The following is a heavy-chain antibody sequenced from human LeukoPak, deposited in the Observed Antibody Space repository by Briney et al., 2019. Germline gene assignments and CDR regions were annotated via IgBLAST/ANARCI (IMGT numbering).Heavy chain of an antibody. CDR1: GGSISSNSYY. V-gene: IGHV4-39*01. CDR3: ARHTGSFYGQYDY. CDR2: IYYSGTT. Sequence: PSETLSLTCTVSGGSISSNSYYWGWIRQPPGKGLEWIGTIYYSGTTYYNSSPKSRVSISVDTSKNQFSLKLTSVTAADTGVYYCARHTGSFYGQYDYGGQGTLATVSS. J-gene: IGHJ4*02. D-gene: IGHD1-26*01.